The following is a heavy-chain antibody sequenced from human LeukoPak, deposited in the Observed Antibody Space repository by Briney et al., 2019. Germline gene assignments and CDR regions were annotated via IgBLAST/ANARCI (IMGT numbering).Heavy chain of an antibody. Sequence: GGSLRLSCAASGFSFSTYAMSWVRQAPGKGLEWVSSIGLRGDTTYYADSVEGRFTISRDNSKNNVYLQMYSLRVEDTSIYYCVRDYNWGFDYWGQGTVVTVSS. J-gene: IGHJ4*02. CDR2: IGLRGDTT. V-gene: IGHV3-23*01. D-gene: IGHD1-1*01. CDR3: VRDYNWGFDY. CDR1: GFSFSTYA.